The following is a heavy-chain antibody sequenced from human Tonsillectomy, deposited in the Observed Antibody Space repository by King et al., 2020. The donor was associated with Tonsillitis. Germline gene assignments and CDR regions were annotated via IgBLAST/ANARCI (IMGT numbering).Heavy chain of an antibody. Sequence: VQLVESGGGLVQPGGSLRLSCAASGFTFSSYWMHWVRQAPGKGLVWVSRINSDVSSTSYADSVKGRFTISRDNAKNTLYLHMNSLRAEDTAVYYCARADYYDSSPRYYYYHMDVWGKGTTVTVSS. CDR3: ARADYYDSSPRYYYYHMDV. D-gene: IGHD3-22*01. CDR2: INSDVSST. V-gene: IGHV3-74*01. J-gene: IGHJ6*03. CDR1: GFTFSSYW.